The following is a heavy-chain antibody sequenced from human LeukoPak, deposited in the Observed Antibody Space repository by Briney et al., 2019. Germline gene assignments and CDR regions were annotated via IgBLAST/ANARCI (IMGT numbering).Heavy chain of an antibody. J-gene: IGHJ4*02. CDR3: ARAFNYYDSSGYIDY. CDR2: IYYSGST. CDR1: GGSISSSSYY. V-gene: IGHV4-39*07. Sequence: KTSETLSLTCTVSGGSISSSSYYWGWTRQPPGKGLAWIGSIYYSGSTYYNPSLKSRVTISVDTSKNQFSLKLSSVTAADTAVYYCARAFNYYDSSGYIDYWGQGTLVTVSS. D-gene: IGHD3-22*01.